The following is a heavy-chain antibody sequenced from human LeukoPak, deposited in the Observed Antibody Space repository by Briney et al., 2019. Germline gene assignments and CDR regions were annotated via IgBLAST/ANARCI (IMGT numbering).Heavy chain of an antibody. V-gene: IGHV3-23*01. D-gene: IGHD6-19*01. CDR1: GFTFSSYA. CDR2: ISGSGGST. J-gene: IGHJ4*02. Sequence: GGSLRLSCAASGFTFSSYAMSWVRQAPGKGLEWVSAISGSGGSTYYAGSVKGRFTISRDNSKNTLYLQMNSLRAEDTAVYYCAKIGYWAVAGYYFDYWGQGTLVTVSS. CDR3: AKIGYWAVAGYYFDY.